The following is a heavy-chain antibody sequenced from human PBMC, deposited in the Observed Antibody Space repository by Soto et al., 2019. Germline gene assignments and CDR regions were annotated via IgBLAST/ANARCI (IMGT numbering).Heavy chain of an antibody. Sequence: SETLSLTCTVSGGSISSYYWSWIRQPPGKGLEWIGYIYYSGSTNYNPSLKSRVTISVDTSKNQFSLKLSSVTAADTAVYYCARDYYGSGSCPSFDYWGQGTLVTVSS. CDR2: IYYSGST. D-gene: IGHD3-10*01. CDR1: GGSISSYY. J-gene: IGHJ4*02. V-gene: IGHV4-59*01. CDR3: ARDYYGSGSCPSFDY.